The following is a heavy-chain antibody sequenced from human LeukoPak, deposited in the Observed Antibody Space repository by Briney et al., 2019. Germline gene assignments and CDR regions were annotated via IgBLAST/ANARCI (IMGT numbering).Heavy chain of an antibody. Sequence: PVASVKVSCKASGYTFTSYGISWVRQAPGQGLEWMGWISAYNGNTNYAQKLQGRVTMTTDTSTSTAYMELRSLRSDDTAVYYCARDRAYYYDSSGYYTLDCWGQGTLVTVSS. D-gene: IGHD3-22*01. V-gene: IGHV1-18*01. J-gene: IGHJ4*02. CDR3: ARDRAYYYDSSGYYTLDC. CDR2: ISAYNGNT. CDR1: GYTFTSYG.